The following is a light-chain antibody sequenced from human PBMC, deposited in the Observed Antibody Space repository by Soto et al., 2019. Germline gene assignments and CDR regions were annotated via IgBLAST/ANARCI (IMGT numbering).Light chain of an antibody. CDR1: QSISNK. CDR2: GAF. CDR3: QQRNVWPPVT. V-gene: IGKV3-11*01. J-gene: IGKJ5*01. Sequence: EIGMTQSPATLSVSPGERATLSCRASQSISNKLVWYQQKPGQAPRLLIYGAFNRATGIPARFSGSGSGTDFTLTISSLEPEDSAVYYCQQRNVWPPVTFGQGTRLEIK.